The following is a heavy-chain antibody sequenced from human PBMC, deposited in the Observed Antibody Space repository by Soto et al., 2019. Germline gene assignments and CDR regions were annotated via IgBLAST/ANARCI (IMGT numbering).Heavy chain of an antibody. CDR3: ARDANRENYLEH. J-gene: IGHJ4*02. CDR2: TSFNGNNK. V-gene: IGHV3-30*03. CDR1: GLSFSNYG. Sequence: QVQLVESGGGVVQPGRSLRLSCAASGLSFSNYGMHWVRQAPGKGLEWVAVTSFNGNNKWYTDSVKGRFTISRDNSKNTLYLQMDSLRDEDTALYYCARDANRENYLEHWGPGTLVTVSS.